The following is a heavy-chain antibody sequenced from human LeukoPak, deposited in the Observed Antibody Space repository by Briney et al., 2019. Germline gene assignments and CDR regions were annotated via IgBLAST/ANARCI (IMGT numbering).Heavy chain of an antibody. D-gene: IGHD6-25*01. Sequence: GSLRLSCAASGFTFDDYGMSWVRQAPGKGREWIGYIYYSGSTNYNPSLESRVTISVDTSKNQFSLKPSSVTAADTAVYYCARGHRIAAYLRWFDPWGQGTLVTVSS. CDR3: ARGHRIAAYLRWFDP. CDR1: GFTFDDYG. V-gene: IGHV4-59*01. J-gene: IGHJ5*02. CDR2: IYYSGST.